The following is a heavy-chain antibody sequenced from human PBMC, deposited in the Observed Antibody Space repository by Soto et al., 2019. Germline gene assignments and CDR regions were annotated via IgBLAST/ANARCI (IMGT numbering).Heavy chain of an antibody. J-gene: IGHJ6*02. Sequence: HVQLQASGPGLVKPSGTLSLTCAVSGGSISSSNWWTWVRQLPGKGLEWIGEIYHSVSTNYNPSHKGRVTISVDKSKSPYSLTLSSVTAADTASYYCASSSYHYDGIDVWGQGPTVTVAS. V-gene: IGHV4-4*02. CDR3: ASSSYHYDGIDV. CDR2: IYHSVST. CDR1: GGSISSSNW.